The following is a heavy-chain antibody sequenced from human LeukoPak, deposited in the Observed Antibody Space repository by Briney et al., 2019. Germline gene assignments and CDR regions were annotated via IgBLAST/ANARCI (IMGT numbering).Heavy chain of an antibody. Sequence: GGSLRLSCAASGFTFSSYSMNWVRQAPGKGLEWVSSITRSNIYKYYADSVKGRFTISRDNAKNSLYLQMNSLRAEDTAVYYCARGLGIQLWLSRYYYYYMDVWGKGPRSPSP. J-gene: IGHJ6*03. CDR3: ARGLGIQLWLSRYYYYYMDV. D-gene: IGHD5-18*01. CDR1: GFTFSSYS. V-gene: IGHV3-21*01. CDR2: ITRSNIYK.